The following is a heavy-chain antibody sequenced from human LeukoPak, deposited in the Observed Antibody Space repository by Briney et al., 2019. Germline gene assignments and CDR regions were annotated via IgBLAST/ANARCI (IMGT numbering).Heavy chain of an antibody. CDR2: IHYSGSP. D-gene: IGHD6-19*01. CDR3: ARGLAGYSGGDDAFDI. V-gene: IGHV4-59*01. J-gene: IGHJ3*02. Sequence: SETLSLTCTVSGRSISSYYWSWFRQVPGKVLGWIGYIHYSGSPNYNPSLKSRVTISVHASKNQFSRKVNSVIAADTAVNYCARGLAGYSGGDDAFDIWGQGTMVTVSS. CDR1: GRSISSYY.